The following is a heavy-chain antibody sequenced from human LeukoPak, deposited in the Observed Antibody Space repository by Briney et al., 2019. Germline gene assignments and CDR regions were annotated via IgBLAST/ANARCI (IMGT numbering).Heavy chain of an antibody. CDR1: GGTFNNFA. V-gene: IGHV1-69*13. J-gene: IGHJ6*02. CDR2: IIPMSGTT. Sequence: ASVKVSCKASGGTFNNFAISWVRQAPGQGLEWVGGIIPMSGTTNYAQKFQGRVTITADESTRTAYMELSSLRSEDTAVYYCAGGFGESYYYYYGMDVWGQGTTVTVSS. D-gene: IGHD3-10*01. CDR3: AGGFGESYYYYYGMDV.